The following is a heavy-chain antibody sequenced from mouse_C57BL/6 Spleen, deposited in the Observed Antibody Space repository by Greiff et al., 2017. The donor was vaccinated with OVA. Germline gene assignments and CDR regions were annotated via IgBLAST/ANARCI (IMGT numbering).Heavy chain of an antibody. V-gene: IGHV1-69*01. D-gene: IGHD1-1*01. Sequence: QVQLQQPGAELVMPGASVKLSCKASGYTFTSYWMHWVKQRPGQGLEWIGEIDPSDSYTNYNQKFKGKSTLTVDKSSSTAYMQLSSLTSEDSAVYYCARFRLNYYGSLYAMDYWGQGTSVTVSS. J-gene: IGHJ4*01. CDR1: GYTFTSYW. CDR3: ARFRLNYYGSLYAMDY. CDR2: IDPSDSYT.